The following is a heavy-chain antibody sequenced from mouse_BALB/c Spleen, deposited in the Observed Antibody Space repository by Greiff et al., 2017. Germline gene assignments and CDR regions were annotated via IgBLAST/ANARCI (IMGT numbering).Heavy chain of an antibody. CDR3: ARHGYDYDGHAMDY. CDR1: EYEFPSHD. V-gene: IGHV5-2*01. CDR2: INSDGGST. J-gene: IGHJ4*01. Sequence: EVHLVESGGGLVQPGESLQLSCESNEYEFPSHDLSWVRQTPEKRLALVAAINSDGGSTYYPDTMERRFIISRDNTKKTLYLQMSSLRSEDTALYYCARHGYDYDGHAMDYWGQGTSVTVSS. D-gene: IGHD2-4*01.